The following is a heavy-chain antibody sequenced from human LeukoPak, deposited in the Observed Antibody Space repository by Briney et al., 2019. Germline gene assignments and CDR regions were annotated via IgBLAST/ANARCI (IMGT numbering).Heavy chain of an antibody. CDR3: ARRRAVLVGWFDS. J-gene: IGHJ5*01. D-gene: IGHD2-8*02. V-gene: IGHV4-39*01. Sequence: PSETLSLTCTVSGGSISSSSYYWGWIRQPPGKGLEWIGSIYYSGSTYYNPSLKSRVTISVDTSKNQFSLKLSSVTAADTAVYYCARRRAVLVGWFDSWGQGTLVTVSS. CDR2: IYYSGST. CDR1: GGSISSSSYY.